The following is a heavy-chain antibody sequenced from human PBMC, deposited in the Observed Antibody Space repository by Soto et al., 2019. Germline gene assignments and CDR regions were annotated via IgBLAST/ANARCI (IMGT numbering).Heavy chain of an antibody. CDR3: AAGEASSRNLAPYYLDF. Sequence: SETLSLTCTVYGGSMRNYFWTWIRQPPGKXLEWIGYIHYSGTTSFFPSYNPSLRSRVTISEDTSKNQFSLKLLSVTTADTAVYFCAAGEASSRNLAPYYLDFWGQGTLVTV. CDR2: IHYSGTT. J-gene: IGHJ4*02. CDR1: GGSMRNYF. V-gene: IGHV4-59*01. D-gene: IGHD6-13*01.